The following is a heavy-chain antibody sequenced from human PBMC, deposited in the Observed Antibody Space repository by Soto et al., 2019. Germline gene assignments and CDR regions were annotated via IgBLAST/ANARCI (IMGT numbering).Heavy chain of an antibody. CDR3: ARDRSYYYDSSGFYGFDY. V-gene: IGHV4-61*01. J-gene: IGHJ4*02. CDR1: GGSVSSGSYC. CDR2: IYYSGST. D-gene: IGHD3-22*01. Sequence: QVQLQESGPGLVKPSETLSLTCAVSGGSVSSGSYCWTWIRQPPGKGLEWIGYIYYSGSTNYNPSLKSRVTISVDTSKNQFSLKLSSVTAADTAVYYCARDRSYYYDSSGFYGFDYWGQGTLVTVSS.